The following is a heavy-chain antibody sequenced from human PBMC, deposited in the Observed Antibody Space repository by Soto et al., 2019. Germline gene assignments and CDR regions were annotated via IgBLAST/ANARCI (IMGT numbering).Heavy chain of an antibody. Sequence: QVQLVQSGAEVKKPGASVKVSCKASGYTFTSYYMHWVRQAPGQGLEWMGIINPSGGSTSYAQKFQGRVTMTRDTSTSTVYMELSSLRSEDTAVYYCARGTVTTSATYPNWFDPWGQGTLVTVSS. J-gene: IGHJ5*02. CDR3: ARGTVTTSATYPNWFDP. V-gene: IGHV1-46*01. CDR1: GYTFTSYY. CDR2: INPSGGST. D-gene: IGHD4-17*01.